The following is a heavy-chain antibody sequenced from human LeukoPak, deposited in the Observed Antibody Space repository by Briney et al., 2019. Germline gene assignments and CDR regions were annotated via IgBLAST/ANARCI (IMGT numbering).Heavy chain of an antibody. D-gene: IGHD3-22*01. CDR3: AKHYYDSSGYYSGFDY. V-gene: IGHV3-23*01. J-gene: IGHJ4*02. CDR1: GFTFSSYG. Sequence: GGSLRLSCAASGFTFSSYGMSWVRQAPGKGLEWVSAISNSGGSTYYADSVKGRFTISRDSSKSTLYLQMNSLRAEDTAVYYCAKHYYDSSGYYSGFDYWGQGTLVTVSS. CDR2: ISNSGGST.